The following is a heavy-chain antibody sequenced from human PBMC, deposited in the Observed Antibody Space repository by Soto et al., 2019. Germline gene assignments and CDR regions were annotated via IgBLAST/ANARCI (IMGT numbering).Heavy chain of an antibody. CDR1: GGSFSGYY. D-gene: IGHD3-10*01. J-gene: IGHJ4*02. CDR2: INHSGST. Sequence: SETLSLTCAVYGGSFSGYYWSWIRQPPGKGLEWIGEINHSGSTNYNPSLKSRVTISVDTSKNQFSLKLSSVTAADTAVYYCARGDSYGNYGETSFDYWGQGALVTVSS. CDR3: ARGDSYGNYGETSFDY. V-gene: IGHV4-34*01.